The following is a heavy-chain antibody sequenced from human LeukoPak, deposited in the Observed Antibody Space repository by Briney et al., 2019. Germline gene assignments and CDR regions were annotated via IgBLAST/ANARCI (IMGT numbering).Heavy chain of an antibody. V-gene: IGHV1-2*02. CDR3: ARGGVVLMVYERCDP. D-gene: IGHD2-8*01. Sequence: ASVKVSCKASGYTFTGYYMHWVRQAPGQGLEWMGWINPNSGGTNYAQKFQGRVTMTRDTSISTAYMELSRLRSDDTAVYYCARGGVVLMVYERCDPWGQGTLVSVSS. J-gene: IGHJ5*02. CDR2: INPNSGGT. CDR1: GYTFTGYY.